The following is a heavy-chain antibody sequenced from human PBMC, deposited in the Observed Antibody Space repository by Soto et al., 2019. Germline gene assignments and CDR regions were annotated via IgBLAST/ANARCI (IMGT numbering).Heavy chain of an antibody. CDR2: IQFDGSYK. Sequence: QVQLVESGGGVVQPGRSLRLSCAASGFTFSSYGMHWVRQAPGKGLEWVAVIQFDGSYKYYADSVKGRFPVSRDNSKNTLYLQMNSLRAEDTAVYYCATLSTTDEYWGQGTLVTVSS. J-gene: IGHJ4*02. V-gene: IGHV3-33*01. CDR1: GFTFSSYG. CDR3: ATLSTTDEY. D-gene: IGHD5-12*01.